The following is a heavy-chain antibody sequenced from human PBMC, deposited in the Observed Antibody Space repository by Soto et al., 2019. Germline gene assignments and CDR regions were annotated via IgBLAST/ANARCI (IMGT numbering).Heavy chain of an antibody. V-gene: IGHV3-30-3*01. J-gene: IGHJ5*02. CDR2: ISYDGSNK. D-gene: IGHD2-2*01. Sequence: QVQLVESGGGVVQPGRSLRLSCAASGFTFSSYAMHWVRQAPGKGLEGVAVISYDGSNKYYADSVKGRFTISRDNSKNTLYLQMNSLRAEDTAVYYCARETNQGWFDPWGQGTLVTVSS. CDR3: ARETNQGWFDP. CDR1: GFTFSSYA.